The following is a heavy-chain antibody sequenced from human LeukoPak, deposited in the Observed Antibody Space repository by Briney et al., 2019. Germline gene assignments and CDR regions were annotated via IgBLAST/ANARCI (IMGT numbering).Heavy chain of an antibody. Sequence: PSETLSLTCTVSGGSISSSSYYWGWIRQPPGKGLEWIGSIYYSGSHYYNPSLKSRVTISVDTSKNQFSLKLSSVTAADTAVYYCARCKAKYCTNGVCYPARVVDYWGQGTLVTVSS. D-gene: IGHD2-8*01. CDR2: IYYSGSH. J-gene: IGHJ4*02. CDR1: GGSISSSSYY. CDR3: ARCKAKYCTNGVCYPARVVDY. V-gene: IGHV4-39*01.